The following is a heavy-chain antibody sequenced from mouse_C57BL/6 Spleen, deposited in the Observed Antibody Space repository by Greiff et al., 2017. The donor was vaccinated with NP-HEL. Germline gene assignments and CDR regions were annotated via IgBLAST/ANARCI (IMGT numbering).Heavy chain of an antibody. V-gene: IGHV1-15*01. J-gene: IGHJ4*01. CDR1: GYTFTDYE. CDR3: TRKDFRRAMDD. Sequence: VQLQESGAELVRPGASVTLSCKASGYTFTDYEMHWVKQTPVHGLEWIGAIDPETGGTAYNQKFKGKAILTADKSSSTAYMELRSLTSEDSAVYYCTRKDFRRAMDDWGQGTSVTVSS. CDR2: IDPETGGT.